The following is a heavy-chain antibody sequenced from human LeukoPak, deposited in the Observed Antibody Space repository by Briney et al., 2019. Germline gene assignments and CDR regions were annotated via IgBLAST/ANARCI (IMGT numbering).Heavy chain of an antibody. CDR3: ARDRYSSHDLIDY. D-gene: IGHD6-13*01. CDR1: GFTFSSYG. V-gene: IGHV3-33*01. J-gene: IGHJ4*02. Sequence: GGSLRLSCAASGFTFSSYGMHWVRQAPGKGLEWVAVIWYDGSNKCYADSVKGRFTISRGNSKNTLYLQMNSLRAEDTAVYYCARDRYSSHDLIDYWGQGTLVTVSS. CDR2: IWYDGSNK.